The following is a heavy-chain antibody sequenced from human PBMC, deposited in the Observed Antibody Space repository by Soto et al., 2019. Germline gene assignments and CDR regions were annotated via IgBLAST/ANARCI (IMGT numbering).Heavy chain of an antibody. CDR3: ARSSRPAPRRGYFDF. D-gene: IGHD3-16*01. J-gene: IGHJ4*02. CDR2: IIPMFGTA. CDR1: GGTFSSYA. Sequence: QAQLVQSGAEVKKPGSSVKVSCKASGGTFSSYALTWVRQAPGQGLEWMGGIIPMFGTAHYAQRFQGRVTITADESTNTAYRELISVRSEYTGVYYCARSSRPAPRRGYFDFLGQGTLVTLSS. V-gene: IGHV1-69*01.